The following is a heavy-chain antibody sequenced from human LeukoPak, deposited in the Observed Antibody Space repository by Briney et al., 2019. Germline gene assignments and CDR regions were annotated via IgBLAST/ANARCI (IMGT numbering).Heavy chain of an antibody. CDR1: GFAISKDW. CDR2: IRQDVSET. V-gene: IGHV3-7*01. CDR3: ASIREG. J-gene: IGHJ1*01. Sequence: GGSLRLSCAASGFAISKDWMTWVRQAPGKGLEWLATIRQDVSETKYVDSVKGRFTISRDNAKNSLYLQMNSLRVEDTAIYYCASIREGWGQGTLVTVSS. D-gene: IGHD5-24*01.